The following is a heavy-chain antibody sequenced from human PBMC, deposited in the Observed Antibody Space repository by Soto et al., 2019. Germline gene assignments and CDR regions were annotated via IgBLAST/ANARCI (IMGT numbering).Heavy chain of an antibody. Sequence: QIQLVQSGAEVKKPGASVKVSCRASGYTFNMYGITWVRQGPGQELEWMGWITADNGETKFAQKLQDRVSMSIDVSTTTGYMELRNLRSDNTALYYCARRTLGSSIGIGDYLGQGTLVTVSS. CDR3: ARRTLGSSIGIGDY. CDR2: ITADNGET. J-gene: IGHJ4*02. D-gene: IGHD6-6*01. CDR1: GYTFNMYG. V-gene: IGHV1-18*01.